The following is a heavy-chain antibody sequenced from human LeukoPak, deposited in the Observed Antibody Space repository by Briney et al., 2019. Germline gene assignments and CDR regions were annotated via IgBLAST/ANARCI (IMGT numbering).Heavy chain of an antibody. D-gene: IGHD1-1*01. CDR2: IKVYGDTT. V-gene: IGHV1-46*01. CDR3: ARESPSTFYFDY. J-gene: IGHJ4*02. Sequence: ASVKVSCKASGNTFTSFHIHWVRQAPGQGLEYMGIIKVYGDTTIYAQRFQGRITMTRDTSTSTVYMELSSLNSEDAAVYYCARESPSTFYFDYWGQGTLVTVSS. CDR1: GNTFTSFH.